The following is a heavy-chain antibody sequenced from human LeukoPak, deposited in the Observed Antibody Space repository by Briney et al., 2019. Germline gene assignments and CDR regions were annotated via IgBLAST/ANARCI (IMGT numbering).Heavy chain of an antibody. D-gene: IGHD3-22*01. V-gene: IGHV4-4*07. CDR3: ARGLFSPGSGYFSDFDH. J-gene: IGHJ4*02. CDR1: GGSISSYY. Sequence: SETLSLTCTVSGGSISSYYWSWIRQPAGKGLEWIGRIYTSGSTNYNPSLKSRVTMSVDTSKNQFSLKLSSVTAADTAVYYCARGLFSPGSGYFSDFDHWGQGTLVTVSS. CDR2: IYTSGST.